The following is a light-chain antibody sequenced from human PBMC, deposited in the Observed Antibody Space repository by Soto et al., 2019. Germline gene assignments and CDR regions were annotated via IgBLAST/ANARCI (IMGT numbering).Light chain of an antibody. V-gene: IGKV1-5*03. Sequence: DIQMTQSPSTLSASVGDRVTITCRASQSISSWLAWYQQKPGKAPKLLIYKASSLESGVPSRFRGSGSGTEFTLTISSLHPDDFATYYCQQYNSWWTFGQGTKVEIK. CDR1: QSISSW. J-gene: IGKJ1*01. CDR3: QQYNSWWT. CDR2: KAS.